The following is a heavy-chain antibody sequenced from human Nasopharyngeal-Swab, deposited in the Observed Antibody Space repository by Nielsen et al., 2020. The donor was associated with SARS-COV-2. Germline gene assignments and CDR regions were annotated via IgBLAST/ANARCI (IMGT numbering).Heavy chain of an antibody. CDR1: GFTFTTYW. Sequence: GGSLRLSCAASGFTFTTYWMTWVRQAPGKGLEWVSSISSSSSYIYYADSVKGRFTISRDNAKNSLYLQMNSLRAEDTAVYYCAVSSWQDFDPWGQGTLVTVSS. V-gene: IGHV3-21*01. D-gene: IGHD6-13*01. CDR2: ISSSSSYI. J-gene: IGHJ5*02. CDR3: AVSSWQDFDP.